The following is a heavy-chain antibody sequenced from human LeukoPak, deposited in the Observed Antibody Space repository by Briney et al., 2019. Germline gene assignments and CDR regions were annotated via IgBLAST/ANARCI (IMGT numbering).Heavy chain of an antibody. CDR3: AKEIDTLGTNAFDI. Sequence: GGSLRLSCAASGFTFSSYSMNWVRQSPGKGLEWVSYISSSSSTIYYADSVKGRFTISRDNAKNSLYLQMNSLRDEDTAVYYCAKEIDTLGTNAFDIWGQGTMVTVSS. D-gene: IGHD2-15*01. V-gene: IGHV3-48*02. CDR1: GFTFSSYS. J-gene: IGHJ3*02. CDR2: ISSSSSTI.